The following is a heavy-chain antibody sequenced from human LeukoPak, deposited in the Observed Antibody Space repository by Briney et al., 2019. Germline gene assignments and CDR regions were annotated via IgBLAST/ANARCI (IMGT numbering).Heavy chain of an antibody. J-gene: IGHJ6*02. D-gene: IGHD5-18*01. CDR1: GGSLSSGSYY. V-gene: IGHV4-61*01. Sequence: SETLSLTCTVSGGSLSSGSYYWSWIRQPPGTILEWIGYVYNSGTTNYNPSFKSRVTMSVDTSKNQFSLKLSSVTAADTAVYYCARGAVVNGLDVWGQGTTVTVSS. CDR3: ARGAVVNGLDV. CDR2: VYNSGTT.